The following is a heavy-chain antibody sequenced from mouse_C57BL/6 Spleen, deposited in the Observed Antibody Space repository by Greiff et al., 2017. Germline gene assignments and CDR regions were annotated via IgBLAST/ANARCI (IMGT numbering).Heavy chain of an antibody. D-gene: IGHD1-1*01. CDR2: IYPRSGNT. V-gene: IGHV1-81*01. J-gene: IGHJ2*01. CDR3: ARAPPYYYGSRYY. Sequence: VQVVESGAELARPGASVKLSCKASGYTFTSYGISWVKQRTGQGLEWIGEIYPRSGNTYYNEKFKGKATLTADKSSSTAYMELRSLTSEDSAVYFCARAPPYYYGSRYYWGQGTTLTVSS. CDR1: GYTFTSYG.